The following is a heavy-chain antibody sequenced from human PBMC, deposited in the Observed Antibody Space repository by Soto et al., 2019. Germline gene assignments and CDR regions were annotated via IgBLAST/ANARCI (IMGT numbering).Heavy chain of an antibody. CDR1: GFTFSRVS. Sequence: PGGSLILSCEASGFTFSRVSMNWVRQVPGKGLEWVASISSASSETWYSDSVKGRFIISRDNAQNSLFLQMNTLRPDDSAIYYCERVAYWGQGTQVTVAS. J-gene: IGHJ4*02. V-gene: IGHV3-21*01. CDR2: ISSASSET. CDR3: ERVAY.